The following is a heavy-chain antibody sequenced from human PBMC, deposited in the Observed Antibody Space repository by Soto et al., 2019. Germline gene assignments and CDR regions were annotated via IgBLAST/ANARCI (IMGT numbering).Heavy chain of an antibody. Sequence: EVQLVETGGGLIQPGGSLRLSCAASGLTVSSNYMNWVRQAPGKGLEWVSVLYSGGSTHYAGSGKGRFIISRDNSKNTLYLQMNSLRVEDTAVYYCARDRPGDEGDGFDIWGHGTMVTVSS. J-gene: IGHJ3*02. CDR3: ARDRPGDEGDGFDI. V-gene: IGHV3-53*02. CDR1: GLTVSSNY. CDR2: LYSGGST. D-gene: IGHD3-10*01.